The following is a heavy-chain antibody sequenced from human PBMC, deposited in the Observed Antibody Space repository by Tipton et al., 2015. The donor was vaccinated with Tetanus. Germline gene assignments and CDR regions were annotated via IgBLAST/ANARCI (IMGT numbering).Heavy chain of an antibody. J-gene: IGHJ6*02. Sequence: SLRLSCAASGFIFSNYAMHWVRQAPGKGLEWVALISYDGSNIYYADSVEGRFTISRDDSKETVYLQMSSLRAEDTAVYYCAKLDYGDYGRYYYYEMDVWGQGTTVTVSS. D-gene: IGHD4-17*01. CDR2: ISYDGSNI. V-gene: IGHV3-30*18. CDR1: GFIFSNYA. CDR3: AKLDYGDYGRYYYYEMDV.